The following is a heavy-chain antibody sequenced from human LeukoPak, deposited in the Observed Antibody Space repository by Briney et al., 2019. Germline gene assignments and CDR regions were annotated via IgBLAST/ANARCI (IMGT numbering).Heavy chain of an antibody. Sequence: ASVKVSCKASGYTFTSYYMHWVRQAPGQGLEWVGIINPSGGSTSYAQKFQGRVTMTRDTSTSTVYMELSSLRSEDTAVYYCATVPYGEGDAFDIWGQGTMVTVSS. D-gene: IGHD4-17*01. J-gene: IGHJ3*02. CDR2: INPSGGST. V-gene: IGHV1-46*01. CDR3: ATVPYGEGDAFDI. CDR1: GYTFTSYY.